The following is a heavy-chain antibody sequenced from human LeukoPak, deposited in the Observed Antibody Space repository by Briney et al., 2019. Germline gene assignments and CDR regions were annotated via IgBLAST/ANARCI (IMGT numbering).Heavy chain of an antibody. D-gene: IGHD4-17*01. CDR2: ISSSSSYI. Sequence: PSETLSLTCAVYGGSFSGYYWSWIRQPPGKGLEWVSSISSSSSYIYYADSVKGRFTISRDNAKNSLYLQMNSLRAEDTAVYYCARTPDYADAFDIWGQGTMVTVSS. CDR1: GGSFSGYY. CDR3: ARTPDYADAFDI. J-gene: IGHJ3*02. V-gene: IGHV3-21*01.